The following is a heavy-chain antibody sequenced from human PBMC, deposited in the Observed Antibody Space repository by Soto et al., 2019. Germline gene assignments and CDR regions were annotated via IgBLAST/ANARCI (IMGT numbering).Heavy chain of an antibody. CDR2: ITSSDDIT. D-gene: IGHD4-17*01. CDR1: GFIFQDDA. CDR3: AQGDAYGSFDPSRGASTPDR. V-gene: IGHV3-23*01. Sequence: EVPLFESGGGLVESGGSLRLSCAASGFIFQDDAMGWVRQAPGKGLEWVSTITSSDDITYSADCVRGRVTISRDNSANILFPVLTNLSVDDTATYYCAQGDAYGSFDPSRGASTPDRWGLVNLFSVSS. J-gene: IGHJ5*02.